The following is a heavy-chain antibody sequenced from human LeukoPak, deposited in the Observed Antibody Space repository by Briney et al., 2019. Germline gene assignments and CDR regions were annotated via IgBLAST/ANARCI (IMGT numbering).Heavy chain of an antibody. CDR2: ISSSSSYI. D-gene: IGHD3-10*01. Sequence: GGSLRLSCAASGFTFSSYSMNWVRQAPGKGLEWVSSISSSSSYIYFADSVKGRFTISRDNAKNSLYLQMNSLRAEDTAVYCCAREGITMVRGGGVSWFDPWGQGTLVTVSS. J-gene: IGHJ5*02. V-gene: IGHV3-21*01. CDR1: GFTFSSYS. CDR3: AREGITMVRGGGVSWFDP.